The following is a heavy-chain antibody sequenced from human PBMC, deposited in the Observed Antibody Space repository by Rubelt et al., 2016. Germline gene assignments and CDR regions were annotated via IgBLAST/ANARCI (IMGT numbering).Heavy chain of an antibody. J-gene: IGHJ4*02. Sequence: QVQLQESGPGLVKPSETLSLTCTVSGYSISSGYYWGWIRQPPGKGLEWIGSIYHSGDTYYNPSLKRRVTISVETSKNQCSLKLSAVTAADTAVYYCARDFIAAAAPFDYWGQGTLVTVSS. D-gene: IGHD6-13*01. CDR3: ARDFIAAAAPFDY. V-gene: IGHV4-38-2*02. CDR1: GYSISSGYY. CDR2: IYHSGDT.